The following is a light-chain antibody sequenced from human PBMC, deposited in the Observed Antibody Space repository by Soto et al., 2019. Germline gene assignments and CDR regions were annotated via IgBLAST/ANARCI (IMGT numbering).Light chain of an antibody. CDR1: QSLLHSNGYNY. Sequence: IVMTQSPLSLPVTPGEPASISCRSSQSLLHSNGYNYLDWYLQKPGQSPQLLIYLGSNRASGVPDRFSGSGSGTDFTLKISRVEAEDVGVYYCMQGTHWPWTFGQGTKVDI. CDR3: MQGTHWPWT. CDR2: LGS. V-gene: IGKV2-28*01. J-gene: IGKJ1*01.